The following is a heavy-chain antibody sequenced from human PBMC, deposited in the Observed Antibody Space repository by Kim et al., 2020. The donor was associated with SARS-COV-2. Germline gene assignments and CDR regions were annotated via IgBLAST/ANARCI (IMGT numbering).Heavy chain of an antibody. J-gene: IGHJ4*02. CDR3: ATGLRFLEPDN. D-gene: IGHD3-3*01. Sequence: ASVKVSCKASGYTFTNYYITWVRQAPGQGLEWVGWIDPSNGNKKSAQKLQGRATMTTDTSTSTAYMELRSLESDDTAVYYCATGLRFLEPDNWGQGTLVTVSS. CDR2: IDPSNGNK. V-gene: IGHV1-18*01. CDR1: GYTFTNYY.